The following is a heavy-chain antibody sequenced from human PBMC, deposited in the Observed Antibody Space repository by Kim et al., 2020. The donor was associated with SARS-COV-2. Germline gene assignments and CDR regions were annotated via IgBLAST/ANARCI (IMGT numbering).Heavy chain of an antibody. J-gene: IGHJ2*01. V-gene: IGHV1-46*01. CDR3: ARAIVGLDWYFDL. Sequence: YAQKFQGRVTMTRDTSTSTVYMELSSLRSEDTAVYYCARAIVGLDWYFDLWGRGTLVTVSS. D-gene: IGHD2-21*01.